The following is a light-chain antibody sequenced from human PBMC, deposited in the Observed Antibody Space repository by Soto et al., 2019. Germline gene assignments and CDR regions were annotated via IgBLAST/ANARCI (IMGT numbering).Light chain of an antibody. V-gene: IGLV2-14*03. Sequence: QSALTQPASVSGSPGQWITISCTGSSSDVGGYNYVSWYQQHTGKAPKLTIYDVSKRPSGVSNRFSGSKSGNTASLTISGLQAEDEADYYCNSYTSSRTYVFGTGTKLTVL. J-gene: IGLJ1*01. CDR1: SSDVGGYNY. CDR2: DVS. CDR3: NSYTSSRTYV.